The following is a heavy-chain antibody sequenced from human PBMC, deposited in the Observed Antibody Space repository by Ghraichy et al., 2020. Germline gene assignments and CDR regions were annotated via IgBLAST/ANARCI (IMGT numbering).Heavy chain of an antibody. CDR3: ARWGDYYDSSGYYYRDGMDV. CDR2: INQDASEK. D-gene: IGHD3-22*01. CDR1: GFAFSTYW. J-gene: IGHJ6*02. V-gene: IGHV3-7*01. Sequence: GESLNISCAASGFAFSTYWMSWVRQAPGKGLEWVANINQDASEKYYVDSVTGRFTISRDNAKNTLYLQMDSLRGEDTAVYYCARWGDYYDSSGYYYRDGMDVWGQGTTVTVSS.